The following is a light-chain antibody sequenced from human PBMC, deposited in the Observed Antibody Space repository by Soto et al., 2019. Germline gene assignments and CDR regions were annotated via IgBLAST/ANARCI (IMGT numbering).Light chain of an antibody. CDR2: GAS. Sequence: EIVLTQSPSALSFSPGERATLSCRASQSVNYYLAWYQQKPGQAPRLLIYGASSRAAGSPDRFSGSGSGTDFTLTISRLEPEDFAVYFCQQYGSPPATFGQGTKVDI. CDR1: QSVNYY. CDR3: QQYGSPPAT. V-gene: IGKV3-20*01. J-gene: IGKJ1*01.